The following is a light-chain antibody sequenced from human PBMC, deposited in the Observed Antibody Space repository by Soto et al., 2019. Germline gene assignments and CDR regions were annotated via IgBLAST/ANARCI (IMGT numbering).Light chain of an antibody. V-gene: IGKV1-33*01. CDR2: DAS. CDR1: QDISNY. CDR3: QQYDNLPYT. Sequence: DIQMPQSPSSLSASVGDRVTITCQASQDISNYLNWYQQKPGKAPKLLIYDASNLATGDPSRFSGSGSGTEVTVTISSLQPEDIATYYCQQYDNLPYTCGQGTKLEIK. J-gene: IGKJ2*01.